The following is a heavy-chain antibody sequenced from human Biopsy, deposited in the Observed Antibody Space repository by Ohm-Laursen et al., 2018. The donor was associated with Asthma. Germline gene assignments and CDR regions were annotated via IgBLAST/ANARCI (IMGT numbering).Heavy chain of an antibody. CDR1: GYTFINYA. CDR3: ARTYFDFLTGQVHDAFAM. J-gene: IGHJ3*02. V-gene: IGHV1-3*01. CDR2: INAANGNT. D-gene: IGHD3-9*01. Sequence: SVKASCNASGYTFINYAIHWVRQAPGHSLEWMGWINAANGNTKYSQKFQGRLTISRDTSASTAYMDLSSLRSEDTAVYYCARTYFDFLTGQVHDAFAMWGQGTMVTVSS.